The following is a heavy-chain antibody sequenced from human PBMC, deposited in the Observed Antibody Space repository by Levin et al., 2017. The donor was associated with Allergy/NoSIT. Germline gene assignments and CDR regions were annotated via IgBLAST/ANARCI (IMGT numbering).Heavy chain of an antibody. J-gene: IGHJ4*02. CDR1: GGSLSNNY. V-gene: IGHV4-59*01. D-gene: IGHD1-26*01. CDR2: IYYSGGS. Sequence: SQTLSLTCTVSGGSLSNNYWSWIRQSPGKGLEWIAYIYYSGGSNYNPSPKSRVTISVDTSNNQFFLKLSSVTAADAAVYYGARGESLYSGNYFDYWGQGTLVTVSS. CDR3: ARGESLYSGNYFDY.